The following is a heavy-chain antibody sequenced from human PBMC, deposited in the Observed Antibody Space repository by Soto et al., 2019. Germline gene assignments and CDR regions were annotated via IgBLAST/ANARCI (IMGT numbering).Heavy chain of an antibody. D-gene: IGHD1-1*01. V-gene: IGHV3-30*18. CDR2: ISYDGNNK. CDR1: GFTMVRPG. CDR3: ANEPTRHFDY. J-gene: IGHJ4*02. Sequence: PLGLYSTASGFTMVRPGMHWVRQAPGKGLEWVAVISYDGNNKYYADFVKGRLTISRDNSKTTVSLQMNSLRAEDTAVYYCANEPTRHFDYWGPGIPVSV.